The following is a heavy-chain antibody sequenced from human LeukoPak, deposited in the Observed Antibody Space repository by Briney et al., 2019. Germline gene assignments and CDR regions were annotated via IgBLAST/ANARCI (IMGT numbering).Heavy chain of an antibody. CDR3: ARRLGRKFGERFYYYHYLDV. Sequence: SETLSLTCAVYGGSFSGYYWSWIRQPPGKGLEWIGEINHSGSTKYNPTLKNQVTISVDTSKNQFSLKLSSVTAADTAVYYCARRLGRKFGERFYYYHYLDVWGKGTTVTISS. V-gene: IGHV4-34*01. CDR1: GGSFSGYY. CDR2: INHSGST. D-gene: IGHD3-10*01. J-gene: IGHJ6*03.